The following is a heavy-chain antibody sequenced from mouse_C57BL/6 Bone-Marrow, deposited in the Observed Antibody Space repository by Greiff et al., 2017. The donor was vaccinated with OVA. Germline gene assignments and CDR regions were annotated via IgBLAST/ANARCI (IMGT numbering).Heavy chain of an antibody. Sequence: DVQLVESGEGLVKPGGSLKLSCAASGFTFSSYAMSWVRQTPEKRLEWVAYISSGGDYIYYADTVKGRFTISRDNARNTLYLQMSSLKSEDTAMYYCTREQFITTVRYFDYWGQGTTLTVSS. D-gene: IGHD1-1*01. CDR3: TREQFITTVRYFDY. V-gene: IGHV5-9-1*02. CDR1: GFTFSSYA. J-gene: IGHJ2*01. CDR2: ISSGGDYI.